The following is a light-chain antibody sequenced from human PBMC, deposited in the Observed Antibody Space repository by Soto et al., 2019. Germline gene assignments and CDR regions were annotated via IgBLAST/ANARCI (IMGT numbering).Light chain of an antibody. CDR3: QQYGSSLMYT. Sequence: ELVLTQSPGTLSLSPGERASLSCRASQSVTSNYLAWYQQKPRQAPRLVIYAASTRATGIPDRFSGSGSGTDFTLTISGLEPEDFAVYFCQQYGSSLMYTFGQGTKLEIK. J-gene: IGKJ2*01. CDR1: QSVTSNY. CDR2: AAS. V-gene: IGKV3-20*01.